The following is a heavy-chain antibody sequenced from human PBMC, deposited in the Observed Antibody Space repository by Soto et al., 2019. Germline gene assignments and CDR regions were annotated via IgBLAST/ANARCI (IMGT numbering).Heavy chain of an antibody. V-gene: IGHV1-18*01. CDR2: ISAYNGNT. Sequence: ASVKGSCKASGYTFTSYGISWVRQAPGQGLEWMGWISAYNGNTNYAQKLQGRVTMTTDTSTSTAYMELRSLRSDDTAVYYCARDGPTTYYDTANLGQGGFAAFDIWGQGTMVTVSS. D-gene: IGHD3-9*01. CDR3: ARDGPTTYYDTANLGQGGFAAFDI. J-gene: IGHJ3*02. CDR1: GYTFTSYG.